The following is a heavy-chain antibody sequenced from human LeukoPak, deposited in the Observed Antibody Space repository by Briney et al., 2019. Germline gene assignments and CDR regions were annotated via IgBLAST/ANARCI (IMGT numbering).Heavy chain of an antibody. D-gene: IGHD3-10*01. CDR3: AKDVEYGSGTPIGY. V-gene: IGHV3-23*01. CDR1: GFTFSSYA. CDR2: ISGSGGST. J-gene: IGHJ4*02. Sequence: GGSLRLSCAASGFTFSSYAMSWVRQAPGKGLEWVSAISGSGGSTYYADSVKGRFTISRDNSKNTLYLQMNSLRAEDTAIYYWAKDVEYGSGTPIGYWGQGTLVTVSS.